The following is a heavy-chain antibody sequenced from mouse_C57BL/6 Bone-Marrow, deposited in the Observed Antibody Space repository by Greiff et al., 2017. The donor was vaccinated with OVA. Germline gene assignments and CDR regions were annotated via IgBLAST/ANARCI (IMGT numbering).Heavy chain of an antibody. CDR3: ARGGGDGYYEFAY. CDR2: IHPNSGST. J-gene: IGHJ3*01. V-gene: IGHV1-64*01. D-gene: IGHD2-3*01. CDR1: GYTFTSYW. Sequence: QVQLQQPGAELVKPGASVKLSCKASGYTFTSYWMHWVKQRPGQGLEWIGMIHPNSGSTNYNEKFKSKATLTVDKSSSTAYMQLSSLTSEDAAVYDGARGGGDGYYEFAYWGQGTLVTVSA.